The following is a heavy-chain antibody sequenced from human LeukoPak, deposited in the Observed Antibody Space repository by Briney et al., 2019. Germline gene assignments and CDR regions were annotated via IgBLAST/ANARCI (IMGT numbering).Heavy chain of an antibody. D-gene: IGHD2-8*01. J-gene: IGHJ4*02. CDR3: ARALPNGYFDY. Sequence: SQTLSLTCTVSGCSISSGDYYWSWIRQPPGKGLEWIGYIYYSGSTYYNPSLKSRVTISVDTSKNQFSLKLSSVTAADTAVYYCARALPNGYFDYWGQGTLVTVSS. CDR1: GCSISSGDYY. CDR2: IYYSGST. V-gene: IGHV4-30-4*01.